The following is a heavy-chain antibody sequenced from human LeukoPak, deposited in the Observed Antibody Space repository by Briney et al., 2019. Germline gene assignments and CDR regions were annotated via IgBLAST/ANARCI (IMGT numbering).Heavy chain of an antibody. Sequence: GGSLRLSCAASGFIFSSFGMHWVRQAPGKGLEWVGRIKSKTDGGTTDYAAPVKGRFTISRDDSKNTLYLQMNSLKTEDTAVYYCTTDTYYYGSYDYWGQGTLVTVSS. CDR1: GFIFSSFG. CDR2: IKSKTDGGTT. J-gene: IGHJ4*02. CDR3: TTDTYYYGSYDY. V-gene: IGHV3-15*01. D-gene: IGHD3-10*01.